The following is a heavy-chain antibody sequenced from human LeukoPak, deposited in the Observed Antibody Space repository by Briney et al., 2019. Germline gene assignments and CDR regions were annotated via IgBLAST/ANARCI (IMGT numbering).Heavy chain of an antibody. CDR3: ARAVLGYCSGGSCYSGGYFDY. J-gene: IGHJ4*02. D-gene: IGHD2-15*01. CDR1: GGSFSGYY. CDR2: INHSGST. V-gene: IGHV4-34*01. Sequence: PSETLSLTCAVCGGSFSGYYWSWIRQPPGKGLEWIGEINHSGSTNYNPSLKSRVTISVDTSKNQFSLKLSSVTAADTAVYYCARAVLGYCSGGSCYSGGYFDYWGQGTLVTVSS.